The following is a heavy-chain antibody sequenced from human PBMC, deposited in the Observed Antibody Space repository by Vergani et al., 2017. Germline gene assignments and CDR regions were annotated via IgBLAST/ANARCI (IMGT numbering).Heavy chain of an antibody. CDR1: GFTFSSYW. D-gene: IGHD2-2*01. J-gene: IGHJ4*02. V-gene: IGHV3-7*01. CDR3: AREGCSSTSCYHFDY. Sequence: EVQLVESGGGLVQPGGSLRLSCAASGFTFSSYWMSWVRQAPGKELEWVANIKQDGSEKYYVDSVKGRFTISRDNAKNSLYLQMNSLRAEDTAVYYCAREGCSSTSCYHFDYWGQGTLVTVSS. CDR2: IKQDGSEK.